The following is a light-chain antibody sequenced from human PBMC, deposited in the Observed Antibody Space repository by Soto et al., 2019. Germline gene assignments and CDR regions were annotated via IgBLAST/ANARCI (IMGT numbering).Light chain of an antibody. CDR3: CSYAPSSTYV. V-gene: IGLV2-23*02. CDR1: SSDVGSYNL. Sequence: QSALTQPASVSGSPGQSITISCTGTSSDVGSYNLVSWYQQHPGKAPKLMIYEVTQRPSGVANRFSGSKSGNTASLTIYGLQAEDEADYYCCSYAPSSTYVFGPGTKLTVL. J-gene: IGLJ1*01. CDR2: EVT.